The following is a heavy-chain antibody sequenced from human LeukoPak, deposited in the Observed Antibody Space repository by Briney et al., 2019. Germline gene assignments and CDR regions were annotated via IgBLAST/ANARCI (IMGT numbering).Heavy chain of an antibody. Sequence: SETLSLTCAVSGGSLNSTNWWSWVRQAPGKGLEWIGEIYHSGTTSYNPSLKSRVSISVDKSKNQFSLKLSSVTAADTAVYYCARLQFGYSSSRYYYYMDVWGKGTTVTISS. CDR3: ARLQFGYSSSRYYYYMDV. D-gene: IGHD6-13*01. CDR1: GGSLNSTNW. J-gene: IGHJ6*03. CDR2: IYHSGTT. V-gene: IGHV4-4*02.